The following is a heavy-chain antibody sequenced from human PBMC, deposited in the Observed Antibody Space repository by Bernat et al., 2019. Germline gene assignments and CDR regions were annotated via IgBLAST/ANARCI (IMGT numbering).Heavy chain of an antibody. J-gene: IGHJ6*02. CDR2: IKSKTDGGTT. V-gene: IGHV3-15*07. CDR3: TTDLGYCSSTSCYGEDYYYYGMDV. CDR1: GFTFSNAW. Sequence: EVQLVESGGGLVQPGGSLRLSCAASGFTFSNAWMNWVRQAPGKGMEWVGRIKSKTDGGTTDYAAPVKGRFTISRDDSKNTLYLQMNSLKTEDTAVYYCTTDLGYCSSTSCYGEDYYYYGMDVWGQGTTVTVSS. D-gene: IGHD2-2*01.